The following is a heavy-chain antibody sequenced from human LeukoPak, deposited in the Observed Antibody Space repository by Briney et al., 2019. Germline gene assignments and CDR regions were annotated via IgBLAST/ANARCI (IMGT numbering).Heavy chain of an antibody. CDR2: IIGSGDTI. J-gene: IGHJ4*02. Sequence: PGGSLRLSCSASGFTFSSYEMNWVRQAPGKGLEWISYIIGSGDTIYYADSVKGRFTSSRGNAKNSLYLQMNSLRAEDTAVYYFARRAGAYSHPYDYWGQGTLVTVSS. CDR3: ARRAGAYSHPYDY. D-gene: IGHD4/OR15-4a*01. CDR1: GFTFSSYE. V-gene: IGHV3-48*03.